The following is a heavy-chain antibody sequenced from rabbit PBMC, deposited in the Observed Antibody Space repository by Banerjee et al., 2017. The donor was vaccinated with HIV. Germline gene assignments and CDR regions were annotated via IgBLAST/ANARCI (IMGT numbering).Heavy chain of an antibody. CDR3: ARDSAGREDFNL. D-gene: IGHD4-2*01. Sequence: QEQLVESGGGLVQPEGSLTLTCKASGLDFSNSYWICWVRQAPGKGLEWIACVDVVKSGASYYASWAKGRFTISKTSSTTVTLQMTSLTVADTATYFCARDSAGREDFNLWGQGTLVTVS. CDR1: GLDFSNSYW. V-gene: IGHV1S45*01. J-gene: IGHJ4*01. CDR2: VDVVKSGAS.